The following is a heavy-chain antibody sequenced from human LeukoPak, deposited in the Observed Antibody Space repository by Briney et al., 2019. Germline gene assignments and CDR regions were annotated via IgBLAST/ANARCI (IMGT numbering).Heavy chain of an antibody. CDR1: GFTFDDYA. V-gene: IGHV3-23*01. CDR2: ISGSGGST. CDR3: AKDMYYYDSSGPSASDY. D-gene: IGHD3-22*01. J-gene: IGHJ4*02. Sequence: PGRSLRLSCAASGFTFDDYAMLWVRQAPGKGLEWVSAISGSGGSTYYADSVKGRFTISRDNSKNTLYLQMNSLRAEDTAVYYCAKDMYYYDSSGPSASDYWGQGTLVTVSS.